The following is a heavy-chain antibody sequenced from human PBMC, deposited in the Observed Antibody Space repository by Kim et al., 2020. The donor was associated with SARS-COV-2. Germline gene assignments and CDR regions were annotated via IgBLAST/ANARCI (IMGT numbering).Heavy chain of an antibody. D-gene: IGHD6-13*01. CDR1: GGTFSSYA. CDR3: AYLGGIAAANIYYYYGMDV. CDR2: IIPIFGTA. V-gene: IGHV1-69*13. J-gene: IGHJ6*02. Sequence: SVKVSCKASGGTFSSYAISWVRQAPGQGLEWMGGIIPIFGTANYAQKFQGRVTITADESTSTAYMELSSLRSEDTAVYYCAYLGGIAAANIYYYYGMDVWGQGTTVTVSS.